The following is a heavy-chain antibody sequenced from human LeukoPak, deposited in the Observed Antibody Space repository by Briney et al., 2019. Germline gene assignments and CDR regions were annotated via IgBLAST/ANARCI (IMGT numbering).Heavy chain of an antibody. CDR2: IYYSGNT. D-gene: IGHD3-22*01. J-gene: IGHJ4*02. CDR3: AREGSSGRYDY. Sequence: SETLSLTCTVSGGSISSGGYYWSWIRQHPGKGLEWIGYIYYSGNTYYNPSLKSRITISIDASKNQFSLKLNSVTAADTAVYYCAREGSSGRYDYWGQGTLVTVSS. V-gene: IGHV4-31*03. CDR1: GGSISSGGYY.